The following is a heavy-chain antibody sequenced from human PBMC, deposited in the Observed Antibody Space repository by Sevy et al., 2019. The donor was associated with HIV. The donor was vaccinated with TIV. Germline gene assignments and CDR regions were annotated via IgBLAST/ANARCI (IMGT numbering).Heavy chain of an antibody. CDR2: ISYDGSNK. CDR3: ARDEFVVGGVWAY. J-gene: IGHJ4*02. Sequence: GESLKISCAASGFTFSSYAMHWVRQAPGKGLEWVAVISYDGSNKYYADSVKGPFTISRDNSKNTLYLQMNSLRAEDTAVYYCARDEFVVGGVWAYWGQGTLVTVSS. CDR1: GFTFSSYA. D-gene: IGHD3-10*01. V-gene: IGHV3-30-3*01.